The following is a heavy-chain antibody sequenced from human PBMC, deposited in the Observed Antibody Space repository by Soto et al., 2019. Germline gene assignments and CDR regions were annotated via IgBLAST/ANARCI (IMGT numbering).Heavy chain of an antibody. J-gene: IGHJ4*02. D-gene: IGHD3-9*01. V-gene: IGHV4-39*01. Sequence: SETLSLTCTVSGGSISSSSYYWGWIRQPPGKGLEWIGSIYYSGSTYYNPSLKSRVTISVDTSKNQFSLKLNSVTAADPAVYLCSRLEGLATIPYYFDFWGPGALGTVSS. CDR3: SRLEGLATIPYYFDF. CDR2: IYYSGST. CDR1: GGSISSSSYY.